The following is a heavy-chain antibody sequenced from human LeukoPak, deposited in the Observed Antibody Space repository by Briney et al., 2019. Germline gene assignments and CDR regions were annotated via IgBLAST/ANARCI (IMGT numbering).Heavy chain of an antibody. J-gene: IGHJ4*02. V-gene: IGHV3-30-3*01. CDR2: ISYDGSEK. CDR3: TYEQRAPYYFDY. CDR1: GFTFSSYA. D-gene: IGHD3-22*01. Sequence: GRSLRLSCAASGFTFSSYAMHRARQAPGKGLEWVALISYDGSEKYYADSVRGRFTISRDNSKNTLYLQMNSLRAEDTAVYYCTYEQRAPYYFDYWGQGTLVTVSS.